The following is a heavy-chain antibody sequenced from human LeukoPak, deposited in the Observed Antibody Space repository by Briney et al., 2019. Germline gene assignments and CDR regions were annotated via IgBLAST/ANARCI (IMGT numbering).Heavy chain of an antibody. CDR3: AKSSIMFAAGRLGSIDF. J-gene: IGHJ4*02. CDR1: GFSFNDFA. V-gene: IGHV3-33*06. CDR2: IRRDGSHK. Sequence: GRSLTLSCAAFGFSFNDFAMYWVRQAPGKELDWVALIRRDGSHKYYAHSIKGRFTISRDNSKNTLYLQMSSLRAEDTAVYYCAKSSIMFAAGRLGSIDFWGQGTLVTVSS. D-gene: IGHD6-25*01.